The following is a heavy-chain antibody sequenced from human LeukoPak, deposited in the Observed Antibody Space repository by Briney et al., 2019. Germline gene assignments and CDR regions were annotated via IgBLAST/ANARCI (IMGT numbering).Heavy chain of an antibody. CDR1: GYSFTSYW. CDR2: IYPGDSYT. V-gene: IGHV5-51*01. D-gene: IGHD2-15*01. Sequence: GESLKISCQVSGYSFTSYWIGWVRQMPGKGLEWMGLIYPGDSYTRYSPSFQGQVTISADRSIRTAYLQWRSLKASDTAIYYCARQGCSGDSCYLPAPVDVFDIWGQGTMVTVSS. J-gene: IGHJ3*02. CDR3: ARQGCSGDSCYLPAPVDVFDI.